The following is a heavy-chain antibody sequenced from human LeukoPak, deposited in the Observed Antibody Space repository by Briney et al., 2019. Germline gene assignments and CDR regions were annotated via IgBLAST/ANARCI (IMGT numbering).Heavy chain of an antibody. V-gene: IGHV4-34*01. CDR1: GGSFSGYY. CDR3: ARMMSGSYSYFDY. J-gene: IGHJ4*02. D-gene: IGHD1-26*01. CDR2: INHSGST. Sequence: SETLSLTCAVYGGSFSGYYWNWIRQPPGKGLEWMGEINHSGSTNYNPSLKSRVTISVDMSKNQFSLKLSSVTAADTAVYFCARMMSGSYSYFDYWGQGTLVTVSS.